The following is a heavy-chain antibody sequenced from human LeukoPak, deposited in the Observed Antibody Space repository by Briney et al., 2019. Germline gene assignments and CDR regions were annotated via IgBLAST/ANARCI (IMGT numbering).Heavy chain of an antibody. CDR3: ARGGRALITPIDY. J-gene: IGHJ4*02. CDR2: IIPIFGTA. D-gene: IGHD3-16*01. CDR1: GGTFSSYA. Sequence: GAPVKVSCKASGGTFSSYAISWVRQAPGQGLEWMGGIIPIFGTANYAQKFQGRVTITADESTSTAYMELSSLRSEDTAVYYCARGGRALITPIDYWGQGTLVTVSS. V-gene: IGHV1-69*13.